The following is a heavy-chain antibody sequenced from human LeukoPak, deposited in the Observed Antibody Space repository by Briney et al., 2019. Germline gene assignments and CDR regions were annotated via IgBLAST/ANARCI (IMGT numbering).Heavy chain of an antibody. CDR1: GYTFTSYA. J-gene: IGHJ4*02. CDR2: INTNTGNP. Sequence: ASVKVSCKASGYTFTSYAMNWVRQAPGQGLEWMGWINTNTGNPTYAQGFTGRFAFSLDTSVSTAYLQISSLKAEDTAVYYCARVSPREWELHLPDYWGQGTLVTVSS. CDR3: ARVSPREWELHLPDY. V-gene: IGHV7-4-1*02. D-gene: IGHD1-26*01.